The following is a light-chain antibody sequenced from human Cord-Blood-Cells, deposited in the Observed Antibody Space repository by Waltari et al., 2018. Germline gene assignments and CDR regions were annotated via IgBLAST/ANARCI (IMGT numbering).Light chain of an antibody. V-gene: IGKV1-5*01. CDR2: DAS. CDR3: QQYNSYSPWT. CDR1: QSISSW. Sequence: DIQMTQSPSTLSASVGDRVTITCRASQSISSWLAWYQQKPGKAPQLLIYDASSLESGVPSSFSGSGSGTEFTLTISSLQPDDFSTYYCQQYNSYSPWTFGQGTKMEIK. J-gene: IGKJ1*01.